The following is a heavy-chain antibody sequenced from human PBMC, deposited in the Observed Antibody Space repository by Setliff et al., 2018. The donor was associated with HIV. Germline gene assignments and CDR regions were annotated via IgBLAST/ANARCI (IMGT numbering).Heavy chain of an antibody. J-gene: IGHJ4*02. D-gene: IGHD2-21*02. CDR2: GYYSGIT. CDR3: ARSSRGSLRDLDY. CDR1: GGSIARSYLY. V-gene: IGHV4-61*05. Sequence: SETLSLTCTVSGGSIARSYLYWSWIRQPPGKGLEWIGCGYYSGITHYDPSLKSRVSISVDASKNQFSLRLNSVTVADTAVYFCARSSRGSLRDLDYWGPGTLVTVS.